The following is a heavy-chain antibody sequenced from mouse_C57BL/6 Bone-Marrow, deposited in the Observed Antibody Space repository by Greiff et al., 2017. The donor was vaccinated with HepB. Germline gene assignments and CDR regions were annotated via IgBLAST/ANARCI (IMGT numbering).Heavy chain of an antibody. V-gene: IGHV1-55*01. CDR3: ARIYYYGSSYPFAY. CDR2: IYPGSGST. D-gene: IGHD1-1*01. Sequence: VQLQESGAELVKPGASVKMSCKASGYTFTSYWITWVKQRPGQGLEWIGDIYPGSGSTNYNEKFKSKATLTVDTSSSTAYMQLSSLTSEDSAVYYCARIYYYGSSYPFAYWGQGTLVTVSA. CDR1: GYTFTSYW. J-gene: IGHJ3*01.